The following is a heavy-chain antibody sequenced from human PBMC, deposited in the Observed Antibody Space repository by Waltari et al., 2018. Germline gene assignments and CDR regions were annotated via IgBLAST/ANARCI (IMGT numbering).Heavy chain of an antibody. Sequence: VQLVESGAEVQKPGAPVKIPCKASGYTFTDSYIQRAQPAPGNGLEWKGGVDPEGGETINEGKFQDKVTITADTSTITAYMELSSLRSEDTAVYYCATVSSAYDCVSGYSLGYWGQGTLVTVSS. V-gene: IGHV1-69-2*01. CDR3: ATVSSAYDCVSGYSLGY. CDR2: VDPEGGET. CDR1: GYTFTDSY. J-gene: IGHJ4*02. D-gene: IGHD3-3*01.